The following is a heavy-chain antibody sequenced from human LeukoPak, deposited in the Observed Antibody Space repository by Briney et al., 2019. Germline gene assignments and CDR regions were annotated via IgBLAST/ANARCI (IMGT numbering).Heavy chain of an antibody. Sequence: QSGGSLRLSCAASGFTFSRYWMSWVRQAPGKGLEWVANIKQDGSEKYYVDSVEGRFTISRDNAKNSLYLQMNSLRAEDTAVYYCARFRLTVTTYAHLDYWGQGTLVTVSS. CDR1: GFTFSRYW. V-gene: IGHV3-7*03. CDR2: IKQDGSEK. CDR3: ARFRLTVTTYAHLDY. J-gene: IGHJ4*02. D-gene: IGHD4-17*01.